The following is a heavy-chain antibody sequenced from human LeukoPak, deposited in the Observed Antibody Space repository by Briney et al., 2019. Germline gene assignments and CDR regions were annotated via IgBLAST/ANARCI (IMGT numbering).Heavy chain of an antibody. J-gene: IGHJ5*02. V-gene: IGHV4-39*07. CDR1: GGSISSSSYY. D-gene: IGHD3-3*01. CDR2: IYYSGST. Sequence: SETLSLTCTVSGGSISSSSYYWGWIRQPPGKGLEWIGSIYYSGSTYYNPSLKSRLTISVDTSKNQFSLKLNSVTAADTAVYYCARDCGMFGVGGGWFDPWGQGTLVTVSS. CDR3: ARDCGMFGVGGGWFDP.